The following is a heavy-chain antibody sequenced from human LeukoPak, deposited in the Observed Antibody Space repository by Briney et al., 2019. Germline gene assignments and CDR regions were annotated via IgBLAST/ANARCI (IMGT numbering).Heavy chain of an antibody. J-gene: IGHJ6*03. CDR2: INHSGST. CDR1: GGSFSGYY. CDR3: ARTYSSSLRYYVDV. Sequence: SETLSLTCAVYGGSFSGYYWSWIRQPPGKGLEWIGEINHSGSTNYNPSLKSRVTISVDTSKNQFALKLSSVTAADTAVYYCARTYSSSLRYYVDVWVKGTTVTVSS. V-gene: IGHV4-34*01. D-gene: IGHD6-6*01.